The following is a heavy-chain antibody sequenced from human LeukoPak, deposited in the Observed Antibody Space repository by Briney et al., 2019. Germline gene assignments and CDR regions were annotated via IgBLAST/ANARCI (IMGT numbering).Heavy chain of an antibody. CDR3: ARGSKYYYASGSYSADY. V-gene: IGHV1-69*06. CDR1: GGTSSNYP. D-gene: IGHD3-10*01. Sequence: GASVKVSCKASGGTSSNYPFNWVRQAPGQGFEWMGSIIPSFGAPAYAQKFEDRITLTADKSTGTVYMELSSLRSDDTAFYYCARGSKYYYASGSYSADYWGQGSLVGVSS. CDR2: IIPSFGAP. J-gene: IGHJ4*02.